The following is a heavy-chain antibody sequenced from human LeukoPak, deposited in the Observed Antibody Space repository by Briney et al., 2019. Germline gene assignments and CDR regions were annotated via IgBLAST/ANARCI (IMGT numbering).Heavy chain of an antibody. Sequence: GGSLRLSCAASGFTFSSYSMNWVRQDPGKGLEWVSSISSSSSYIYYADSVKGRFTISRDNAKDSLYLQMNSLRAEDTAVYYCARDKVGAIDYWGQGTLVTVSS. D-gene: IGHD1-26*01. CDR1: GFTFSSYS. J-gene: IGHJ4*02. CDR3: ARDKVGAIDY. CDR2: ISSSSSYI. V-gene: IGHV3-21*01.